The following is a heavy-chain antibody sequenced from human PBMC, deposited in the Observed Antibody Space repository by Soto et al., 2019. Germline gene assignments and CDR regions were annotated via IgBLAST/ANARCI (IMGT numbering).Heavy chain of an antibody. CDR2: IYYTGST. Sequence: SETLSLTCTVSGGSISGYYWSWIRQPPGKRLEWIGYIYYTGSTNYNPSLRSRVTISIDTSKNQFSLQLSSVTAADTAVYFCARYARLDGGGQGTLVTVPS. CDR3: ARYARLDG. D-gene: IGHD3-9*01. CDR1: GGSISGYY. V-gene: IGHV4-59*08. J-gene: IGHJ4*02.